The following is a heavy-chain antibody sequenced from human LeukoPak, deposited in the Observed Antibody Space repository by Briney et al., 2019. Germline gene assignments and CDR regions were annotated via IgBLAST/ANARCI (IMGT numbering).Heavy chain of an antibody. CDR2: ISSSSSYI. Sequence: GGSLRLSCAASGFTFSDYTMNWVRQAPGKGLEWVSSISSSSSYIYYADSVKGRFTISRDNAKNSLYLQMNSLRAEDTAVYYCARDQVVQGAPDYGMDVWGQGTTVTVSS. J-gene: IGHJ6*02. CDR1: GFTFSDYT. CDR3: ARDQVVQGAPDYGMDV. D-gene: IGHD2-15*01. V-gene: IGHV3-21*01.